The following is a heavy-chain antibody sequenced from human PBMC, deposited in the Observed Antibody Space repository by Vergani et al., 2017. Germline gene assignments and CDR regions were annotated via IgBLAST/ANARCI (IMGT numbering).Heavy chain of an antibody. CDR3: ARVRGSGSYYDFDY. CDR2: IYYSGSN. J-gene: IGHJ4*02. V-gene: IGHV4-30-4*08. D-gene: IGHD1-26*01. CDR1: GGSISSGDYY. Sequence: QVHLQESGPGLVKPSQTLSLTCTVSGGSISSGDYYWSWIRQPPGKGLEWIGYIYYSGSNYYKPSLKSRVTISVDTSKNQFSLKLRSVTAADTDVYYCARVRGSGSYYDFDYWGQGTLVTVSS.